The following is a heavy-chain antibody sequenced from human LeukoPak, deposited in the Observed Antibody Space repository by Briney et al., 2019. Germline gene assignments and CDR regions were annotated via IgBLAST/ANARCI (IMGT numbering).Heavy chain of an antibody. Sequence: GGSRRLSCAASGFTFDDYAMHWVRQAPGKGLEWVSGISWNSGSIGYADSVKGRFTISRDNAKNSLYLQMNSLRVEDTALYYCAKVRVGATGAFDVWGQGTMVTVSS. J-gene: IGHJ3*01. CDR2: ISWNSGSI. V-gene: IGHV3-9*01. CDR1: GFTFDDYA. D-gene: IGHD1-26*01. CDR3: AKVRVGATGAFDV.